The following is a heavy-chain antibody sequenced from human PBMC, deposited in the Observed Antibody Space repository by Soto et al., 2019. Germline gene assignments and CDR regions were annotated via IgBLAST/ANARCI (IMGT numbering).Heavy chain of an antibody. J-gene: IGHJ4*02. Sequence: GGSLRLSCSAPGFTFSIYAMHWVRQAPGKGLEYVSSISTNGGSTDYADSVKGRFTISRDNSKNTVYLQMSSLRVEDTAAYYCVKGEYYYDSSGYYPFDYWGQET. CDR2: ISTNGGST. CDR3: VKGEYYYDSSGYYPFDY. CDR1: GFTFSIYA. V-gene: IGHV3-64D*06. D-gene: IGHD3-22*01.